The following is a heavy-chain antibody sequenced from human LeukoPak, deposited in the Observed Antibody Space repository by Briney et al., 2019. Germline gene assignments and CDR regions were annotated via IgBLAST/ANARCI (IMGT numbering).Heavy chain of an antibody. Sequence: PGRSLRLSCAASGFTFSSYAMHWVRQAPGKGLEWAAVISYDGSNKYYADSVKGRFTISRDNSKNTLYLQMNSLRAEDTAVYYCAKLSITMVRGVIGPFDYWGQGTLVTVSS. D-gene: IGHD3-10*01. V-gene: IGHV3-30*04. CDR2: ISYDGSNK. CDR1: GFTFSSYA. CDR3: AKLSITMVRGVIGPFDY. J-gene: IGHJ4*02.